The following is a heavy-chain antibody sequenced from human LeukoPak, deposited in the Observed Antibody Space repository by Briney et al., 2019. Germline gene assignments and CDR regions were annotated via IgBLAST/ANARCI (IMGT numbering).Heavy chain of an antibody. J-gene: IGHJ4*02. Sequence: PGGSLRLSCAASGFTFGSYAMSWVRQAPGKGLDWVSTLGSRSADTYYADSVKGRFTISRDNSKNTLYLQMNSLRAEDTAVYYCAKDHRVLRFLEWSPSRYFDYWGQGTLVTVSS. CDR3: AKDHRVLRFLEWSPSRYFDY. V-gene: IGHV3-23*01. CDR1: GFTFGSYA. CDR2: LGSRSADT. D-gene: IGHD3-3*01.